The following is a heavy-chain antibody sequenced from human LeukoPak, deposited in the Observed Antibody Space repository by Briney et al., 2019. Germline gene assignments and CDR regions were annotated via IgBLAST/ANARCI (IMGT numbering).Heavy chain of an antibody. V-gene: IGHV3-7*01. D-gene: IGHD6-13*01. CDR3: RGSCKRGNFDH. Sequence: GGSLRLSCAASGFTFSSYWMSWVRQAPGKGLEWVANIKQDGSEKYYVDSVKGRFTISRDSSNNTPSLQMNRLRAEDTAVCFRRGSCKRGNFDHWGQGTLVTAPS. CDR1: GFTFSSYW. J-gene: IGHJ4*02. CDR2: IKQDGSEK.